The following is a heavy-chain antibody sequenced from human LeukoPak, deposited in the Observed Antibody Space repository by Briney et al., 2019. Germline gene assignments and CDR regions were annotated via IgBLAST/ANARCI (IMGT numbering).Heavy chain of an antibody. CDR2: RYYSGNT. J-gene: IGHJ6*02. V-gene: IGHV4-31*03. D-gene: IGHD2-8*01. CDR3: ARGHRTSSAYHCNAMDV. CDR1: GGSISSSIYY. Sequence: PSETLSLTCTVSGGSISSSIYYWGWIRQHPEKGLEWIGYRYYSGNTYYNPSLKSRVSISLDTSKNQLSLTLTSVTAADTAVYYCARGHRTSSAYHCNAMDVWGQGTRVTVSS.